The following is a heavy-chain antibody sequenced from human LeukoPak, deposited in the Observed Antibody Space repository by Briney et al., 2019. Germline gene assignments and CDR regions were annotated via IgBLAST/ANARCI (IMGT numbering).Heavy chain of an antibody. CDR2: ISGSGNRT. CDR1: GFTFDNYA. Sequence: GGSLRLSCAASGFTFDNYALGWVRQAPGKGLVWVSGISGSGNRTYYADSVKGRFTISRDNSKNTLYLQMNSLRAEDTAVYYCARDAREAKTDAFDIWGQGTMVTVSS. V-gene: IGHV3-23*01. J-gene: IGHJ3*02. CDR3: ARDAREAKTDAFDI. D-gene: IGHD1-26*01.